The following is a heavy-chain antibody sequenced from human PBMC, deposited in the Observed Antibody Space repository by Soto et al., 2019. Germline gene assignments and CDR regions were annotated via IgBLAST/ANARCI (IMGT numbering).Heavy chain of an antibody. CDR3: ARHLWVGSSWYLGAFDI. Sequence: QVQLQESGPGLVKPSETLSLTCTVSGDSISNYYWSWIRQPPGKGLEWIGYIYYSGSTNYNPSLKGRVTISVDTSKNHFSLKLSSVTAADTAVYYCARHLWVGSSWYLGAFDIWGQGTMVTVSS. D-gene: IGHD6-13*01. J-gene: IGHJ3*02. CDR1: GDSISNYY. CDR2: IYYSGST. V-gene: IGHV4-59*08.